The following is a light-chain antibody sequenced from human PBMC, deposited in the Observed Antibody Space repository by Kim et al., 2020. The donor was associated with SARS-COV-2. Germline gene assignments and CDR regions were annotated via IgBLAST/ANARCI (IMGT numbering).Light chain of an antibody. V-gene: IGLV2-11*01. CDR2: DVS. CDR3: CSYAGSYTYV. Sequence: QSALTQPRSVSGSPGQSVTISCTGSSSDVGAYDYVSWYQQHPGKAPELMIYDVSERPSGVPDRFSGSKSGNTASLTISGLQAEDEADYYCCSYAGSYTYVFGTGTKVTVL. J-gene: IGLJ1*01. CDR1: SSDVGAYDY.